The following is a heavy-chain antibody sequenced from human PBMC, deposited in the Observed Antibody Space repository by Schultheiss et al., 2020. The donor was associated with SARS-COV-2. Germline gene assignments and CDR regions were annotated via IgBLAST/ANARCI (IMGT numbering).Heavy chain of an antibody. CDR1: GFTFSSYA. J-gene: IGHJ4*02. CDR2: IWYDGSNK. Sequence: GGSLRLSCAASGFTFSSYAMSWVRQAPGKGLEWVAVIWYDGSNKYYADSVKGRFTISRDNSKNTLYLQMNSLRAEDTAVYYCARSGSGDYGDYFDYWGQGTLVTVSS. D-gene: IGHD4-17*01. V-gene: IGHV3-33*08. CDR3: ARSGSGDYGDYFDY.